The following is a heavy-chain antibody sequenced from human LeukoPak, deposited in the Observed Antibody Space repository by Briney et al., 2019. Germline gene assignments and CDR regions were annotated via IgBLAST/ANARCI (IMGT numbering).Heavy chain of an antibody. CDR1: GFTFSSYW. J-gene: IGHJ4*02. CDR3: ARPSFTQGSYFDY. V-gene: IGHV3-7*01. CDR2: IKHDGSET. D-gene: IGHD2-15*01. Sequence: GGSLRLSCAGSGFTFSSYWMSWVRQAPGKGLEWVANIKHDGSETYYVDSVKGRFTISRDNAKNSLYLQMNSLSAEDTAVYYCARPSFTQGSYFDYWGQGALVTVSS.